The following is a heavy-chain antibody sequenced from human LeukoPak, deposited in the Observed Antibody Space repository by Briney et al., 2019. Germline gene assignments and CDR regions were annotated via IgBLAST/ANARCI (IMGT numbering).Heavy chain of an antibody. Sequence: ASVKVSCKASGGTFSSYAISWVRQAPGQGLEWMGGIIPIFGTANYAQKFQGRVTITADKSTSTAYMELSRLRSDDTAVYYYARANMVRGVGSFFDRNWFDPWGQGTLVTVSS. J-gene: IGHJ5*02. CDR2: IIPIFGTA. V-gene: IGHV1-69*06. CDR1: GGTFSSYA. D-gene: IGHD3-10*01. CDR3: ARANMVRGVGSFFDRNWFDP.